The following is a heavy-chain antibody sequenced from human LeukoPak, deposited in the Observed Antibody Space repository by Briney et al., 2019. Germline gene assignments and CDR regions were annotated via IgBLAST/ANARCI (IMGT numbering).Heavy chain of an antibody. CDR2: IYTSGST. CDR3: ARGPVYCSSTSCSIDY. D-gene: IGHD2-2*01. J-gene: IGHJ4*02. V-gene: IGHV4-4*07. Sequence: SETLSLTCTVSGGSISSYYWSWIRQPAGKGLEWIGRIYTSGSTNYNPSLKSRVTMSVDTSKNQFSLKLSSVTAADTAVYYCARGPVYCSSTSCSIDYWGQRTLVTVSS. CDR1: GGSISSYY.